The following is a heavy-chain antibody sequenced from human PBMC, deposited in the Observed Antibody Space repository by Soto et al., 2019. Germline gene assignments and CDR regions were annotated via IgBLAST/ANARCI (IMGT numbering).Heavy chain of an antibody. V-gene: IGHV4-59*01. J-gene: IGHJ4*02. Sequence: PSETLSLTCTVSGDSISNYYWSWIRQPPGKGLEWIGYIYHSGNTNYNPSLKSRVTISVDTSKNQFSLKLSSVTAADTAVYYCARGQWTFGYWGQETLVTVSS. CDR1: GDSISNYY. CDR2: IYHSGNT. CDR3: ARGQWTFGY. D-gene: IGHD6-19*01.